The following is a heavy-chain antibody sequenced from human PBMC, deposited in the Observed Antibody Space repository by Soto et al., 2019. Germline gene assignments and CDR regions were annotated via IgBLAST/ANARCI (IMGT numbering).Heavy chain of an antibody. V-gene: IGHV3-15*07. CDR2: IKSISDGETT. Sequence: LVESGGGIVQPGGSLRLSCVASGFTFSHAWMDWVRQAPGKGLEWVGRIKSISDGETTNYAASVAGRFTISRDDSKNMLFLHVNSLKTEDTGVYYCTRRIAVAGTYYFDYWGQGTLVTVSA. D-gene: IGHD6-19*01. J-gene: IGHJ4*02. CDR3: TRRIAVAGTYYFDY. CDR1: GFTFSHAW.